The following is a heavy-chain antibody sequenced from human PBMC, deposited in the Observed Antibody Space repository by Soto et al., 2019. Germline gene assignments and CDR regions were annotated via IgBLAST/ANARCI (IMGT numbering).Heavy chain of an antibody. D-gene: IGHD2-15*01. CDR3: ARHPSESPYCCRGRCRPSGMDV. V-gene: IGHV1-69*06. J-gene: IGHJ6*02. CDR1: GGTFTSYA. CDR2: IIPIFGTA. Sequence: SVKVSCKASGGTFTSYAINWVRQAPGQGLEWMGGIIPIFGTANYAQKFQGRVTITADKSTSTAYMELSSLRSEDTAVYYCARHPSESPYCCRGRCRPSGMDVWGQGTPVTVSS.